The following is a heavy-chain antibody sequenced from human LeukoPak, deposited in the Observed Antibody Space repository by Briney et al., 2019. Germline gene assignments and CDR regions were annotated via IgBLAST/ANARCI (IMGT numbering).Heavy chain of an antibody. CDR3: ARAKRYCSGGSCYGKPDRPPEYFQH. D-gene: IGHD2-15*01. Sequence: PGGSLRLSCAASGFTVSSNYMSWVRQAPGKGLEWVSVIYSGGSTYYADSVKGRFTISRDNSKNTLYLQMNSLRAEDTAVYYCARAKRYCSGGSCYGKPDRPPEYFQHWGQGTLVTVSS. CDR1: GFTVSSNY. CDR2: IYSGGST. V-gene: IGHV3-66*01. J-gene: IGHJ1*01.